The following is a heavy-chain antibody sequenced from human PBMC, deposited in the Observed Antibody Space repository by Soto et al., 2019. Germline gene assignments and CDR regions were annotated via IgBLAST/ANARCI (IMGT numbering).Heavy chain of an antibody. CDR2: VFYTGRA. CDR3: ARDGDGRMTTNPYYYNGMDV. V-gene: IGHV4-59*01. CDR1: GGSLGSYY. D-gene: IGHD4-4*01. Sequence: QVQLQESGPGLVEASETLSLTCTVSGGSLGSYYWSWIRQPPGKGLEWIGYVFYTGRANYNASLKSRVSISLDTSTYHFSLKLSSVPAADTAVYYCARDGDGRMTTNPYYYNGMDVWGPGTTVTVSS. J-gene: IGHJ6*02.